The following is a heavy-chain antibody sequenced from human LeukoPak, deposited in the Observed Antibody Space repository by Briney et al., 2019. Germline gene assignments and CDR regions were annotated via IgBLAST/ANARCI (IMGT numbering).Heavy chain of an antibody. Sequence: GGSLRLSCAASGFTFSSYTMNWVRQAPGKGLEWVSSISTSSIYIYYADSVKGRFTISRDNAKNSLYLQMNSLRAEDTAVYYCARVYGSGSYYSDYWGQGTLVTVSS. CDR1: GFTFSSYT. CDR3: ARVYGSGSYYSDY. J-gene: IGHJ4*02. CDR2: ISTSSIYI. V-gene: IGHV3-21*01. D-gene: IGHD3-10*01.